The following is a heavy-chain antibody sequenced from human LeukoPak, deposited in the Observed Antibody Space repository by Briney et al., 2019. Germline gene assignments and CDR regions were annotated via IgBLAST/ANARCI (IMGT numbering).Heavy chain of an antibody. CDR1: GFTFSRYA. J-gene: IGHJ4*02. CDR2: VSGSGGST. D-gene: IGHD3-10*01. Sequence: PGGSLRLSCAASGFTFSRYAMSWVRQAPGKGLEWVSAVSGSGGSTYYADSVKGRFTISRDNSKNTLYVQMNSLRAEDTAVYYCAKDNSMVRGVSLSPFDYWGQGTLVTVSS. V-gene: IGHV3-23*01. CDR3: AKDNSMVRGVSLSPFDY.